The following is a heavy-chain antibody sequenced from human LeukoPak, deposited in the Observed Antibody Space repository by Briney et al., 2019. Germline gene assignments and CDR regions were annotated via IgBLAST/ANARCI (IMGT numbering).Heavy chain of an antibody. CDR3: TRYRSSWASWFEP. Sequence: SETLSLTCTVSGGSIYNFYWIWIRQPAGKGLEWIGRIYTSGITNYNPSLKSRVTMSVDTSKNQFSLKLSSVTAADTAVYYCTRYRSSWASWFEPWGQGTLVTVSS. D-gene: IGHD6-13*01. CDR1: GGSIYNFY. V-gene: IGHV4-4*07. CDR2: IYTSGIT. J-gene: IGHJ5*02.